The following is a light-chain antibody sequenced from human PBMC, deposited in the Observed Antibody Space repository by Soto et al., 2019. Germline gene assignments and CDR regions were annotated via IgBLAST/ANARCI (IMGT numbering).Light chain of an antibody. CDR3: SSYTSSNTWV. CDR1: SRDVGGYNY. V-gene: IGLV2-14*01. CDR2: EVT. Sequence: QSALTQPASVSGSPRQSITISCTGTSRDVGGYNYVSWYQQHPGKAPKVMIYEVTNRPSGVSNRFSGSKSGNTASLTISGLQAEDEADYYCSSYTSSNTWVFGGGTKLTVL. J-gene: IGLJ3*02.